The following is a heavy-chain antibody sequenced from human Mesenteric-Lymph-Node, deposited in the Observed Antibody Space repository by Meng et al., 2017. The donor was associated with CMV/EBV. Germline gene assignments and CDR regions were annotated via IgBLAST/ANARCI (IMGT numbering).Heavy chain of an antibody. CDR1: GFTFSTYG. CDR2: IRSDENSK. J-gene: IGHJ4*02. Sequence: GESLKISCAASGFTFSTYGMHWVRQAPGKGLEWMAFIRSDENSKYYGDSVKGRSTISRDNSKNTLYLQMDSLRAEDTAIYYCAKDHPVVAYWGQGTLVTVSS. CDR3: AKDHPVVAY. V-gene: IGHV3-30*02.